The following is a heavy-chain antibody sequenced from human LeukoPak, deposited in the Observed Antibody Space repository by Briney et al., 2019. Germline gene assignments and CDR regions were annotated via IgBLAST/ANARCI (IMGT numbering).Heavy chain of an antibody. Sequence: ASVKVSCKASGGTFSSYAISWVRQAPGQGLEWMGGIIPIFGTANYAQKFQGRVTITADESTGTAYMELSSLRSEDTAVYYCARVPYGSGSYHVGAFDIWGQGTMVTVSS. CDR2: IIPIFGTA. V-gene: IGHV1-69*13. CDR3: ARVPYGSGSYHVGAFDI. D-gene: IGHD3-10*01. CDR1: GGTFSSYA. J-gene: IGHJ3*02.